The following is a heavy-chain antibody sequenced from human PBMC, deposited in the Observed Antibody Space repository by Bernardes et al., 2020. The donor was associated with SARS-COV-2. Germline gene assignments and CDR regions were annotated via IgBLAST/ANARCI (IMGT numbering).Heavy chain of an antibody. Sequence: ASVKVSCKTSGYSFMSYDINWVRQATGQGLEWMGWMNANSGNTGYAQKFEGRVTMTRSTAIRTAYMELSSLRSEDTAIYYCARGQGWELPDYWGQGTLITVSS. V-gene: IGHV1-8*01. D-gene: IGHD1-26*01. J-gene: IGHJ4*02. CDR3: ARGQGWELPDY. CDR2: MNANSGNT. CDR1: GYSFMSYD.